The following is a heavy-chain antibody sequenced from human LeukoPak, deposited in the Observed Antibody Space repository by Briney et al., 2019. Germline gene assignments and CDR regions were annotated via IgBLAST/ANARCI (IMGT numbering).Heavy chain of an antibody. J-gene: IGHJ4*02. CDR3: AKRVPYSSSSVYFDK. CDR2: ISDDGRNT. D-gene: IGHD6-6*01. Sequence: GGSLRLSCIASGFTFSSFGMNWVRQAPAKGLEWVSAISDDGRNTYYADSVKGRFTISRDNSKNTLYLQVNSLRTDDTAVYYCAKRVPYSSSSVYFDKWGQGTPVTVSP. CDR1: GFTFSSFG. V-gene: IGHV3-23*01.